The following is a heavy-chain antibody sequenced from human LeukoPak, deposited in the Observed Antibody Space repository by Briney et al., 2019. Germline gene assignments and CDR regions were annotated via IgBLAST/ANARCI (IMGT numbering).Heavy chain of an antibody. CDR3: AKDRCSNGVCCYYYYMDV. J-gene: IGHJ6*03. CDR2: ISSFGSYI. CDR1: RFTFSSYS. Sequence: PGGSLRLSCAASRFTFSSYSMNWVRQAPGKGLEWVSSISSFGSYIYYADSVKGRFTISRDNAKNSLYLQMNSLRVEDTAVYYCAKDRCSNGVCCYYYYMDVWGKGTTVTISS. D-gene: IGHD2-8*01. V-gene: IGHV3-21*01.